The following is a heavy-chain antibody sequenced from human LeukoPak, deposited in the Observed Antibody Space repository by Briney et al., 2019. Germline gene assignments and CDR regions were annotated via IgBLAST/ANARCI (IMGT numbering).Heavy chain of an antibody. D-gene: IGHD3-10*01. CDR2: IYHSGST. CDR1: GGSISSGGYS. CDR3: ASTMVRGVIIWGIDY. Sequence: PQTLSLTCAVSGGSISSGGYSWSWIRQPPGKGLEWIGYIYHSGSTYYNPSLKSRVTISVDRSKNQFSLKLSSVTAADTAVYYCASTMVRGVIIWGIDYWGQGTLVTVSS. V-gene: IGHV4-30-2*01. J-gene: IGHJ4*02.